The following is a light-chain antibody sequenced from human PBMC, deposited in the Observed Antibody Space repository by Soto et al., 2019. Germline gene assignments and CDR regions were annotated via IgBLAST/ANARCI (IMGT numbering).Light chain of an antibody. V-gene: IGKV3-11*01. CDR2: DAF. J-gene: IGKJ5*01. Sequence: EIVLTQSPATLSLYTGERATLSCRASQSVGSSLAWYQQRPGQAPRLLIYDAFIRATGIPARFSGSESGTDFTLTISSLEPEDFAVYYCQQRSNWPLTFGHGTRLEIK. CDR1: QSVGSS. CDR3: QQRSNWPLT.